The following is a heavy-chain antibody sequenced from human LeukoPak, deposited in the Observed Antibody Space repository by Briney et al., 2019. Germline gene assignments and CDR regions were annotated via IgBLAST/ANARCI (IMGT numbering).Heavy chain of an antibody. CDR3: AREYYDFWSGYRYYFDY. D-gene: IGHD3-3*01. Sequence: SETLSLTCTVSGGSISGSSYYWGWIRQPPGKGLEWIGSIYYSGSTYYNPSLKSRVTISVDTSKNQFSLKLNSVTATDTAVYYCAREYYDFWSGYRYYFDYWGQGTLVTVSS. CDR1: GGSISGSSYY. V-gene: IGHV4-39*02. CDR2: IYYSGST. J-gene: IGHJ4*02.